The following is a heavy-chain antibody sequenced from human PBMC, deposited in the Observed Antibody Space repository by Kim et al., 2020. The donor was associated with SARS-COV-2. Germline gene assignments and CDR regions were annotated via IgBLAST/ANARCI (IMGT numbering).Heavy chain of an antibody. J-gene: IGHJ4*02. CDR3: ARRGYGALFRDLDN. D-gene: IGHD5-18*01. Sequence: SETLSLTCTVSGGSISSSSYYWGWIRQPPGKGLEWIGSIYYSGSTYYNPSLKSRGTISVDTSKNQFSLKLSSVTAADTAVYYCARRGYGALFRDLDNWGQGTLVTVSS. CDR2: IYYSGST. CDR1: GGSISSSSYY. V-gene: IGHV4-39*01.